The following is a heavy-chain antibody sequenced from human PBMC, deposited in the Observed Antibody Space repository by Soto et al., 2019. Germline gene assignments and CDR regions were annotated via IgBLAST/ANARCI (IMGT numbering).Heavy chain of an antibody. CDR3: ARQIAVAGPYNWFDP. J-gene: IGHJ5*02. D-gene: IGHD6-19*01. CDR1: GGSISSYY. Sequence: ETLSLTCTVSGGSISSYYWSWIRQPPGKGLEWIGYIYYSGSTNYNPSLKSRVTISVDTSKNQFSLKLSSVTAADTAVYYCARQIAVAGPYNWFDPWGQGTLVTVSS. CDR2: IYYSGST. V-gene: IGHV4-59*01.